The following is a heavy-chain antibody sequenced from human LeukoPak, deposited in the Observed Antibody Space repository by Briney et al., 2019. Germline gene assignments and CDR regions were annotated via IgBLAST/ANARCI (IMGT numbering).Heavy chain of an antibody. CDR2: ISAYNGNT. CDR1: GYTFTSYG. CDR3: ARGSTMIVVSKRPYAFDI. V-gene: IGHV1-18*01. J-gene: IGHJ3*02. Sequence: ASVKVSCKASGYTFTSYGINWVRQAPGQGLEWMGWISAYNGNTNYAQKLQGRVTMTTDTSTSTAYMELRSLRSDDTAVYYCARGSTMIVVSKRPYAFDIWGQGTMVTVSS. D-gene: IGHD3-22*01.